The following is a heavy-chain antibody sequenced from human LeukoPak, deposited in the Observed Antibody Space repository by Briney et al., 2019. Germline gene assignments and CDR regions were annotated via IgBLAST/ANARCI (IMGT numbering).Heavy chain of an antibody. CDR3: ATLRPHSGYYYNY. CDR1: GYTFTSYG. D-gene: IGHD3-22*01. J-gene: IGHJ4*02. Sequence: APVKVSCKASGYTFTSYGISWVRQAPGQGLEWMGWISAYNGNTNYAQKLQGRVTMTTDTSTSTAYMELSSLRSEDTAVYYCATLRPHSGYYYNYWGQGTLVTVSS. CDR2: ISAYNGNT. V-gene: IGHV1-18*01.